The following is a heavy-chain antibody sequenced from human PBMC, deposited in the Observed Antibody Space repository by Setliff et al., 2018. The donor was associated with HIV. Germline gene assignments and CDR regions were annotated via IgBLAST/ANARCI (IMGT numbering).Heavy chain of an antibody. J-gene: IGHJ6*02. CDR2: ISSSSSYT. Sequence: LSLTCTVSGGSISSGTYYWSWIRQHPGKGLERVSSISSSSSYTNYADSVKGRFTISRDNSKNTLFLQMNSLRPEDTAVYYCARDCRVGWVFTYGMDVWGQGTLVTVSS. CDR1: GGSISSGTYY. CDR3: ARDCRVGWVFTYGMDV. V-gene: IGHV3-11*05. D-gene: IGHD6-13*01.